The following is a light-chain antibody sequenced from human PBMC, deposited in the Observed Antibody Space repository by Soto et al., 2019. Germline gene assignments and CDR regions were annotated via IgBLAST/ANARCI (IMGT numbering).Light chain of an antibody. J-gene: IGLJ2*01. V-gene: IGLV2-14*01. Sequence: QSALTQPASVSGSPGQSVTISCTGTSSDVGGYNYVSWYQQHPGQAPKLMIYEVSNRPSGVSNRFSGSKSGNTASLTISVLQAEDEADYYCSSYTSSSTVVFGGGTKLTVL. CDR2: EVS. CDR3: SSYTSSSTVV. CDR1: SSDVGGYNY.